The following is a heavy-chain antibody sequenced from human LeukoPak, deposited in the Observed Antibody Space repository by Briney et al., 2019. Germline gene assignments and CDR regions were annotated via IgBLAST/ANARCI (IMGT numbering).Heavy chain of an antibody. CDR3: ARGENDFWSGNFDY. CDR1: GYTFTGYY. V-gene: IGHV1-2*02. CDR2: INPNSGGT. J-gene: IGHJ4*02. Sequence: ASVKVSCKASGYTFTGYYMHWVRQAPGQGLEWMGWINPNSGGTNYAQKFQGGVTMTRDTSISTAYMELSRLRSDDTAVYYCARGENDFWSGNFDYWGQGTLVTVSS. D-gene: IGHD3-3*01.